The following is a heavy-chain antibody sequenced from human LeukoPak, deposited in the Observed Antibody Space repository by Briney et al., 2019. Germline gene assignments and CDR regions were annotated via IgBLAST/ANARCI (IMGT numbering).Heavy chain of an antibody. CDR2: ISAYNGNT. Sequence: GASVRVSSKASGYTFTSYGMSWVRQAPGEGMEWMGWISAYNGNTNYAQKLQGRVTMTTDTSTSTAYMELRSLRSDDTAVYYCARRVAAAGTYYYYGMDVWGQGTTVTVSS. J-gene: IGHJ6*02. V-gene: IGHV1-18*01. CDR1: GYTFTSYG. CDR3: ARRVAAAGTYYYYGMDV. D-gene: IGHD6-13*01.